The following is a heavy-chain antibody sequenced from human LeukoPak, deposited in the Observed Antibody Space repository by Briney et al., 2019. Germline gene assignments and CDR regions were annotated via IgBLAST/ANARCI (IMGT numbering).Heavy chain of an antibody. Sequence: ASVKVSCKASGYTFTGYYMHWVRQAPGQGLEWMGWINPNSDGTNYAQKFQGRVTMTRDTSISTAYMELSRLRSDDTAVYYCARVRGYSYGLSAAFDIWGQGTMVTVSS. V-gene: IGHV1-2*02. D-gene: IGHD5-18*01. J-gene: IGHJ3*02. CDR2: INPNSDGT. CDR1: GYTFTGYY. CDR3: ARVRGYSYGLSAAFDI.